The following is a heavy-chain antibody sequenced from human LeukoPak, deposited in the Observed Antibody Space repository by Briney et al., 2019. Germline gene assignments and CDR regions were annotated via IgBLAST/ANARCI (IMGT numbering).Heavy chain of an antibody. J-gene: IGHJ6*03. CDR3: ARWVVAADYYYYMDV. Sequence: SETLSLTCAVYGGSFSGYYWSWIRQPQGKGLEWSGEINHSGSTNYNPSLKSRVTISVDTSKNQFSLKLSSVTAADTAVYYCARWVVAADYYYYMDVWGKGTTVTVSS. CDR2: INHSGST. V-gene: IGHV4-34*01. D-gene: IGHD2-15*01. CDR1: GGSFSGYY.